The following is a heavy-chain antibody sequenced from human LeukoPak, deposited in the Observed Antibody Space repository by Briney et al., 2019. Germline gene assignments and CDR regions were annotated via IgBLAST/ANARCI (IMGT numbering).Heavy chain of an antibody. J-gene: IGHJ6*02. V-gene: IGHV4-59*01. Sequence: SETLSLTCTVSGGSISTYYWSWIRQPPGKGLEWIGYIYYSGSTSYNPSLKSRVTIPLDTSDNQFSLKLTSVTAADTAVYYCARSYSSRGYYYYGMDVWGQGTTVTVSS. CDR2: IYYSGST. CDR3: ARSYSSRGYYYYGMDV. CDR1: GGSISTYY. D-gene: IGHD6-13*01.